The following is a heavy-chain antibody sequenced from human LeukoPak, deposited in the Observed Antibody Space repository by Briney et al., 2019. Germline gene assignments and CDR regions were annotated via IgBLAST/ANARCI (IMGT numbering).Heavy chain of an antibody. D-gene: IGHD3-16*01. Sequence: ASVKVSCKASGYTFTSYDINWVRQAPGQRLEWMGWLNVGNGYPKYSQKFQARITITRDTSASTAYMELSSLRSEDTAVYHCARDWGSWSHDYWGQGTLVTVSS. CDR2: LNVGNGYP. J-gene: IGHJ4*02. CDR3: ARDWGSWSHDY. V-gene: IGHV1-3*01. CDR1: GYTFTSYD.